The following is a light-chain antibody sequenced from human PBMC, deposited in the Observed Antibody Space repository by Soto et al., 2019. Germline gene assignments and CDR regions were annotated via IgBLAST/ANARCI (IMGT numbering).Light chain of an antibody. CDR1: QSISSW. Sequence: DIQMTQSPSTLSASVGDRVTITCRASQSISSWLAWYQQKPGKAPKLLIYDASSLESGVPSRFSGSGSGTEFTLTISSLQPEFFATYYCEQYNSYWTFGQGTMVEIK. CDR3: EQYNSYWT. V-gene: IGKV1-5*01. CDR2: DAS. J-gene: IGKJ1*01.